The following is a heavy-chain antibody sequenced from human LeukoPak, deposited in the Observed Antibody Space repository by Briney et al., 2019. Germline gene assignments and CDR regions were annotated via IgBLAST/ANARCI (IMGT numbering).Heavy chain of an antibody. CDR1: GFTFSDYA. Sequence: PGRSLRLSCAASGFTFSDYAMHWVRKAAGKGLEWVAVISKDGSDKFYADSVRGRFNISRDNSKNTLNLQMNSLRVEDTAVYYCAKARYSFDYWGQGILVTVSS. CDR2: ISKDGSDK. V-gene: IGHV3-30*04. D-gene: IGHD5-18*01. J-gene: IGHJ4*02. CDR3: AKARYSFDY.